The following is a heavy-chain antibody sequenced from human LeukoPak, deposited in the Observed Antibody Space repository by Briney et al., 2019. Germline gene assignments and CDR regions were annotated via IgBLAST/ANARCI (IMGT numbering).Heavy chain of an antibody. D-gene: IGHD2-8*01. V-gene: IGHV1-8*03. CDR1: GYTFTSYY. Sequence: ASVKVSCKASGYTFTSYYMHWVRQATGQGLEWMGWVNPRSGDAGYLQKFQGRLTITRDSSIGTAYMDLSGLSSEDTAVYYCARGVPLGYCTYGVCYPPYYFDYWGQGTLVTASS. CDR2: VNPRSGDA. CDR3: ARGVPLGYCTYGVCYPPYYFDY. J-gene: IGHJ4*02.